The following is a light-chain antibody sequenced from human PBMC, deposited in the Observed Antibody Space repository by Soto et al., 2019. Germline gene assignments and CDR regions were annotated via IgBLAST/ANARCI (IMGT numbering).Light chain of an antibody. CDR3: QQYKFYWT. CDR2: EAS. Sequence: GARVTITCRASQTLTGHLAWYQQKPGKAPNLLIYEASSLESGVPSRFSGTGFDTEFTLTISSLQPDDFATYYCQQYKFYWTFGQGTRVEIK. V-gene: IGKV1-5*03. J-gene: IGKJ1*01. CDR1: QTLTGH.